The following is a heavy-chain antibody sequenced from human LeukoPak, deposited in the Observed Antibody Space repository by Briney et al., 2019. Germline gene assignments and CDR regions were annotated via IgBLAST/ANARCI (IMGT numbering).Heavy chain of an antibody. Sequence: GGSLRLSCAASGFTFSSYAMHWVRQAPGKGLEWVAVISYDGSNKYYADSVKGRFTISRDNSKNTLYLQMNSLRAEDTAVYYCAKDLWELTSLDYYYYYGMDVWGQGTTVTVSS. D-gene: IGHD1-26*01. CDR3: AKDLWELTSLDYYYYYGMDV. CDR2: ISYDGSNK. CDR1: GFTFSSYA. J-gene: IGHJ6*02. V-gene: IGHV3-30-3*01.